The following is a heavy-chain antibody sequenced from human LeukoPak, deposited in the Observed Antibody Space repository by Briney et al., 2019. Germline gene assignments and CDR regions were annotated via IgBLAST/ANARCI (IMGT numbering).Heavy chain of an antibody. Sequence: GGSLRLSCAASGIAFSRFAMSWVRQAPGKGLEWVSVVSESGDITHYAESVRGRFTISRDSSKSTLYLEMNRLRSDDTAIYYCAKDIAQGYTFGTIEEDYWGQGTLVTVAS. CDR3: AKDIAQGYTFGTIEEDY. J-gene: IGHJ4*02. V-gene: IGHV3-23*01. CDR2: VSESGDIT. CDR1: GIAFSRFA. D-gene: IGHD5-12*01.